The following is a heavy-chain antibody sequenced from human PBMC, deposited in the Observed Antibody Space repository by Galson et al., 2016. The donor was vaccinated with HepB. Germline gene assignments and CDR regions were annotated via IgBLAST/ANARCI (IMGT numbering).Heavy chain of an antibody. CDR2: ISSSSSTI. V-gene: IGHV3-48*02. CDR1: EFTFNSYS. Sequence: SLRLSCAASEFTFNSYSMNWVRQAPGKGLEWVSYISSSSSTIYYADSVMGRFTISRDNAKNSLYLQMKSLRDEDTAVYYCARCRVDYYASNDYDSPYLYWHFELWGRGTLGTISA. D-gene: IGHD3-22*01. CDR3: ARCRVDYYASNDYDSPYLYWHFEL. J-gene: IGHJ2*01.